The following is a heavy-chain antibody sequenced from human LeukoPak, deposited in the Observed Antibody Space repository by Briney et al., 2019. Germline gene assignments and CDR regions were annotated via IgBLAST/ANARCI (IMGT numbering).Heavy chain of an antibody. Sequence: GGSLRLSYAASGFTFSSYEMNWVRQAPGKGLEWVSYISSSGSTIYYADSVKGRFTISRDRSKNTLYLQMNSLRAEDTAVYYCARGTSVTPDYWGQGTLVTVSS. CDR2: ISSSGSTI. J-gene: IGHJ4*02. D-gene: IGHD4-17*01. V-gene: IGHV3-48*03. CDR1: GFTFSSYE. CDR3: ARGTSVTPDY.